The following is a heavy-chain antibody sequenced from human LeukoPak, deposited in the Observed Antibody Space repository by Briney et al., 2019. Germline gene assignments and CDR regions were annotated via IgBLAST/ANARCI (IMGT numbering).Heavy chain of an antibody. CDR2: IYYSGST. D-gene: IGHD3-9*01. CDR3: ASGGYDYDILTGYYNGPIDY. CDR1: GGSISSSSYY. Sequence: PSETLSLTCTVSGGSISSSSYYWGWIRQPPGKGLEWIGSIYYSGSTYYNPSLKSRVTISVDTSKNQFSLKLSSVTAADTAVYYCASGGYDYDILTGYYNGPIDYWGQGTLVTVSS. J-gene: IGHJ4*02. V-gene: IGHV4-39*01.